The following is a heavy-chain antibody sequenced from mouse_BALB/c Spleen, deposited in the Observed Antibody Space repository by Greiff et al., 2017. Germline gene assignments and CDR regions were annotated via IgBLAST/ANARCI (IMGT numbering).Heavy chain of an antibody. V-gene: IGHV1-77*01. CDR3: ALTTASYCFDY. Sequence: QVQLQQSGAELARPGASVKLSCKASGYTFTDNYINWVKQRTGQGLEWIGEIDPGSGNTYYNEKFKGKATLTADKSSSTAYMQLSSLKSEDSAVYCCALTTASYCFDYWGQGTTLTVSS. J-gene: IGHJ2*01. CDR2: IDPGSGNT. CDR1: GYTFTDNY. D-gene: IGHD1-2*01.